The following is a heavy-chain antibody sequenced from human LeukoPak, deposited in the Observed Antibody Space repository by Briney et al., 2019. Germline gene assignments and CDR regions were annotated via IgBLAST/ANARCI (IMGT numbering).Heavy chain of an antibody. D-gene: IGHD1-26*01. J-gene: IGHJ4*02. CDR1: GFTYSSYA. CDR3: ARAYSGSYSAPIDY. CDR2: ISYDGSNK. V-gene: IGHV3-30-3*01. Sequence: GGSLRLSCAASGFTYSSYAMHWVRQAPGKGLEWVAVISYDGSNKYYADSVKGRFTISRDNSKNTLYLQMNSLRAEDTAVYYCARAYSGSYSAPIDYWGQGTLVTVSS.